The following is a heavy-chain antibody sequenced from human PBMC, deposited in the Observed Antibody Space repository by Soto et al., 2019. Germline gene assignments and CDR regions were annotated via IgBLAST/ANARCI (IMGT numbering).Heavy chain of an antibody. V-gene: IGHV3-30*18. J-gene: IGHJ6*02. Sequence: GGSLRLSCAASGFTFSSYGMHWVRQAPGKGLEWVAVISYDGSNKYYADSVKGRFTISRDNSKNTLYLQMNSLRAEDTAVYYCAKGPDEMAVAGTTYYYYGMDVWGQGTTVTVSS. D-gene: IGHD6-19*01. CDR1: GFTFSSYG. CDR2: ISYDGSNK. CDR3: AKGPDEMAVAGTTYYYYGMDV.